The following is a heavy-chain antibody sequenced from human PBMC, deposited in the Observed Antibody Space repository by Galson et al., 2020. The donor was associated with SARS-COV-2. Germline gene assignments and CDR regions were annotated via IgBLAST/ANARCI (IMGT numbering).Heavy chain of an antibody. D-gene: IGHD3-16*01. Sequence: SETLSLTCTVSGGSISSGSYYWSWIRQPAGKGLEWIGRMYTSGSTNYNPSLKSRVTISVDTSQNQFSLKLSSVTAADTAVYYCAREVRGSYGLYYFDYWGQGTLVTVSS. J-gene: IGHJ4*02. CDR2: MYTSGST. V-gene: IGHV4-61*02. CDR3: AREVRGSYGLYYFDY. CDR1: GGSISSGSYY.